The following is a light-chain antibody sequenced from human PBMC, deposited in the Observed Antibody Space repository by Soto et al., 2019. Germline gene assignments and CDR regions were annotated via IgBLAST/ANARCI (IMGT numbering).Light chain of an antibody. CDR3: AAWDDGLNGWV. CDR1: ISNIGGNT. Sequence: QPALTQPPSASGTPGQRVTISCSGSISNIGGNTVNWYQQVPGTAPKLLIYRDDQRPSGVPDRFSGSKSATSASLAISGLQSEDEADYYCAAWDDGLNGWVFGGGTKLTVL. J-gene: IGLJ3*02. V-gene: IGLV1-44*01. CDR2: RDD.